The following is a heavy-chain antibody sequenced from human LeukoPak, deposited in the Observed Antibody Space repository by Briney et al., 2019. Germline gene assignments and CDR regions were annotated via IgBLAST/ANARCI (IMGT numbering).Heavy chain of an antibody. CDR2: ISGTGGSA. V-gene: IGHV3-23*01. J-gene: IGHJ4*02. Sequence: GGSLRLSCAASGFTFSSYAMSWVRQAPGKGLEWVSAISGTGGSAYYADSVKDRFTISRDNSKNTLYLQMNSLRAADTAVYYCAKKSAVAVDYYFDYCGQGTLVTVSS. CDR1: GFTFSSYA. CDR3: AKKSAVAVDYYFDY. D-gene: IGHD6-19*01.